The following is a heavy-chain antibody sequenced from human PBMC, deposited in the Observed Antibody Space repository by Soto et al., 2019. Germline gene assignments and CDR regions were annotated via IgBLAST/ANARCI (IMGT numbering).Heavy chain of an antibody. D-gene: IGHD3-16*02. Sequence: ASVKVSCKASGYTFTSYYMHWVRQAPGQGLEWMGIINPSSGSTSYAQKFQGRVTMTRDTSTSTVYMELCSLRSEDTALYYCARAGTYDYVWGSYRLGSNWGQGTLVTVSS. V-gene: IGHV1-46*01. J-gene: IGHJ4*02. CDR3: ARAGTYDYVWGSYRLGSN. CDR1: GYTFTSYY. CDR2: INPSSGST.